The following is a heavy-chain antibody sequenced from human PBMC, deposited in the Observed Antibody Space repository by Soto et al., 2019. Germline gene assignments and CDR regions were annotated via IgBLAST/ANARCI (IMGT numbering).Heavy chain of an antibody. CDR2: ISYDGSNK. V-gene: IGHV3-30-3*01. J-gene: IGHJ4*02. CDR3: ARTYYDFWSGYYSYYFDY. CDR1: GFTFSSYA. Sequence: QVQLVESGGGVVQPGRSLRLSCAASGFTFSSYAMHWVRQAPGKGLEWVAVISYDGSNKYYADSVKGRFTISRDNSKNTLYLQMNSLRAEDTAVYYCARTYYDFWSGYYSYYFDYWGQGTLVTVSS. D-gene: IGHD3-3*01.